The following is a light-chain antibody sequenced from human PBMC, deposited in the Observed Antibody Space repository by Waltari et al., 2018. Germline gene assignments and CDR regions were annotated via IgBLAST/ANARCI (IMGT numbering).Light chain of an antibody. V-gene: IGKV3-11*01. CDR3: QQRSNWPSYA. CDR1: QSLNNY. Sequence: EIVLTQSPATLSLSPGERATLSGRASQSLNNYVAWYQQKPGQTPRLLIFDSSNRPPGIPARFGGSGSGTDFTLTISGLEPEDFAVYYCQQRSNWPSYAFGPGTKLEIK. CDR2: DSS. J-gene: IGKJ2*01.